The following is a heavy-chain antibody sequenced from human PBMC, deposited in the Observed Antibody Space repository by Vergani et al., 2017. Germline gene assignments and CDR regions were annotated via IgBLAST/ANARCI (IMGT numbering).Heavy chain of an antibody. J-gene: IGHJ4*02. CDR3: ARVADYADLFDY. Sequence: EVQLVEYGGGLVQPGRSLRLFCAASGFTFDDYAMHWVRQAAAKGLGWVSGISWTSDCIGYADSVKGRFTTSRDNAKNSLYLQMNSLRAEDTALYYCARVADYADLFDYWGQGTLVTVSS. CDR2: ISWTSDCI. CDR1: GFTFDDYA. V-gene: IGHV3-9*01. D-gene: IGHD4-17*01.